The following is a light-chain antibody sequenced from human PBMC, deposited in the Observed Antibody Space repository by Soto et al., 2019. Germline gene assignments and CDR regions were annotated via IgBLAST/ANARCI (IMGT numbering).Light chain of an antibody. CDR2: EVS. V-gene: IGLV2-14*01. Sequence: QSALTQPASVSGSPGQSITIFCTGSSSDVGDYNYVSWYQQHPDKAPKLMIYEVSNRPSGVSNRFSGSKSGNTASLSISGLQPEDEADYYCMSYTSSSAWVFGGGTKVTVL. CDR3: MSYTSSSAWV. J-gene: IGLJ3*02. CDR1: SSDVGDYNY.